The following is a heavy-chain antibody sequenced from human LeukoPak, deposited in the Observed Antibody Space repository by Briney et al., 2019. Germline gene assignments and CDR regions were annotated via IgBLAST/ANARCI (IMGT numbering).Heavy chain of an antibody. Sequence: PGGSLRLSCAASGFTFSTYAMSWVRQAPGKGLEWVSAISGSGGSTYYADSVKGRFTISRDNSKNTLYLQMNSLRAEDTAVYYCARTRGYSYGRRLGYFDYWGQGTLVTVSS. J-gene: IGHJ4*02. D-gene: IGHD5-18*01. CDR3: ARTRGYSYGRRLGYFDY. CDR2: ISGSGGST. CDR1: GFTFSTYA. V-gene: IGHV3-23*01.